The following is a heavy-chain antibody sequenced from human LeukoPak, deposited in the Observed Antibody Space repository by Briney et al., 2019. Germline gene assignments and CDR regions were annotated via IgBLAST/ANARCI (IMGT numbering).Heavy chain of an antibody. CDR2: ISSSRSYI. J-gene: IGHJ3*02. CDR1: GFTFSSYS. V-gene: IGHV3-21*01. D-gene: IGHD5-24*01. CDR3: ARERDGYTHDAFDI. Sequence: GGSLRLSCAASGFTFSSYSMNWVRQAPGKGLEWVSFISSSRSYIYYADSVKGRFTISRDNAKNSLYLQMNSLRAEDTAVYYCARERDGYTHDAFDIWGQGTMVTVSS.